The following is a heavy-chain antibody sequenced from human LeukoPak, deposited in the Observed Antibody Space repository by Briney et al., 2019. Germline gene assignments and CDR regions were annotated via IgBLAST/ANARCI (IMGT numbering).Heavy chain of an antibody. D-gene: IGHD6-19*01. Sequence: SETLSLTCVVYGGSFSGYYWSWIRQPPGRGLEWIGEINHSGSTNYNPSLKRRVTISVDTSKNQFSLKVSSVTAADTAVYYCASGYSSGWTNNWGQRTLVTVSS. CDR2: INHSGST. CDR1: GGSFSGYY. V-gene: IGHV4-34*01. J-gene: IGHJ4*02. CDR3: ASGYSSGWTNN.